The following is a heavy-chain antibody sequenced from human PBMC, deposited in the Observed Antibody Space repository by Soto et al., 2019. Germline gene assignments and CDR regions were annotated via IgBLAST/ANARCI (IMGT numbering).Heavy chain of an antibody. CDR3: ARGREAYFDYYYKDV. J-gene: IGHJ6*03. Sequence: ASVKVSCKASGYTFTSYAISWVRQAPGQGLEWMGWISAYNGNTNYAQKLQGRVTMTTDTSTSTAYMELRSLRSDDTAVYYCARGREAYFDYYYKDVWGKGTTVTVSS. V-gene: IGHV1-18*01. CDR2: ISAYNGNT. D-gene: IGHD3-10*01. CDR1: GYTFTSYA.